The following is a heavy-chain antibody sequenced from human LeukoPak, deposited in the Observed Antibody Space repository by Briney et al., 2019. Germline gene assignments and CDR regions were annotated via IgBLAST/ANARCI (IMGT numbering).Heavy chain of an antibody. J-gene: IGHJ4*02. D-gene: IGHD2/OR15-2a*01. V-gene: IGHV3-30*18. CDR3: AKGGYFLYY. Sequence: PWGSLRLSCAASGFTFSSYGMHWVRQAPGKGLEWVAVISYDGSNKYYADSVKGRFTISRDNSKNTLYLQMNSLRAEDTAVYYCAKGGYFLYYWGQGTLVTVSS. CDR2: ISYDGSNK. CDR1: GFTFSSYG.